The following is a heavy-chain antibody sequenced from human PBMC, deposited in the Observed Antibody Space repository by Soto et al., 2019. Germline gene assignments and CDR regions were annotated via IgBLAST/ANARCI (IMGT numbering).Heavy chain of an antibody. CDR3: ARLVYDSSGYRPG. J-gene: IGHJ4*02. D-gene: IGHD3-22*01. CDR2: IYYTGNT. Sequence: SVPLSVTCTVSGGSIISGGYYWSWHRQPPEKGLEWIGYIYYTGNTYYNPSLKSRVTISVDTSKNQFSLKLSSVTAADTAVYYCARLVYDSSGYRPGWGQGTLVTVSS. V-gene: IGHV4-39*01. CDR1: GGSIISGGYY.